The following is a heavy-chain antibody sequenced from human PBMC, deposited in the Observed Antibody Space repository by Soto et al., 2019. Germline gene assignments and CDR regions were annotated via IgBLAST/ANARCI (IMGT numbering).Heavy chain of an antibody. CDR1: GGTFSSYA. Sequence: QVQLVQSGAEVKKPGSSVKVSCKASGGTFSSYAISWVRQAPGXXLEWMGGIIPIFGTANYAQKFQGRVTXPXDXXXXXXXXXXXXXXXXXXXXXXXXXXXXXXXXXXXYGMDVWGQGTTVTVSS. CDR2: IIPIFGTA. CDR3: XXXXXXXXXXXXYGMDV. J-gene: IGHJ6*02. V-gene: IGHV1-69*01.